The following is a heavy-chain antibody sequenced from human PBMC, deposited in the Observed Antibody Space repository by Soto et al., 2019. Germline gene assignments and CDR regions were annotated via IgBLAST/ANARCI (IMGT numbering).Heavy chain of an antibody. J-gene: IGHJ5*02. Sequence: PGGSLRLSCAAYGFSFSSYWMTWVRQAPGKGLEWVANIKQDGREKYYVASVKGRFTISRDNAKNLVYLQMDSLTPDDTAVYFCAGDGVPNGAYIACLDHWGKGTWVTIP. CDR1: GFSFSSYW. CDR3: AGDGVPNGAYIACLDH. V-gene: IGHV3-7*03. D-gene: IGHD3-16*01. CDR2: IKQDGREK.